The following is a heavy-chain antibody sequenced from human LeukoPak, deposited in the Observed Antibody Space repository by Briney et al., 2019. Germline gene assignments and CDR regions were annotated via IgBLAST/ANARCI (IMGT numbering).Heavy chain of an antibody. Sequence: GGSLRLSCAASGLTFSGHWMSWVRQAPGKGLQWVANINQGGSDKYYVDSVKGRFTISRDNANNLLYLQMNSLRGEDTAVYYCTRDRSRAEDDWGQGTLVTVSS. V-gene: IGHV3-7*01. CDR1: GLTFSGHW. CDR2: INQGGSDK. J-gene: IGHJ4*02. CDR3: TRDRSRAEDD. D-gene: IGHD1-14*01.